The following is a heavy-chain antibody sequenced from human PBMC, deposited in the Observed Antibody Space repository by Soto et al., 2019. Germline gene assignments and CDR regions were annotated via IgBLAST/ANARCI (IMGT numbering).Heavy chain of an antibody. D-gene: IGHD2-15*01. CDR1: GFTFSSCT. CDR2: ISPSTSHI. V-gene: IGHV3-21*01. Sequence: EVHLVESGGGLVKPGGSLRLSCAVSGFTFSSCTMNWVRQAPGKGLEWVSSISPSTSHIYYADSVKGRFTISRDNAKNLLFLQMNSLTAEDTAVYYCSGCSGGACHQNYGMDVWGQGTTVTVSS. J-gene: IGHJ6*02. CDR3: SGCSGGACHQNYGMDV.